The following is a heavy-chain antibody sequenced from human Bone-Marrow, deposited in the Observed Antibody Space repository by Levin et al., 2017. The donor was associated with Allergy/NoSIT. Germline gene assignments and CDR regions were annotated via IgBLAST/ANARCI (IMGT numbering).Heavy chain of an antibody. CDR3: ARDCPHLSYSSTWYYYYGMDV. Sequence: GGSLRLSCAASGFTFSNSSMNWVRQAPGKGLEWVSYISDSSSSIFYADSVKGRFTISRDNAKNSLFLQMNSLRDEDTAGYYCARDCPHLSYSSTWYYYYGMDVWGQGTTVTVSS. CDR1: GFTFSNSS. V-gene: IGHV3-48*02. CDR2: ISDSSSSI. D-gene: IGHD6-13*01. J-gene: IGHJ6*02.